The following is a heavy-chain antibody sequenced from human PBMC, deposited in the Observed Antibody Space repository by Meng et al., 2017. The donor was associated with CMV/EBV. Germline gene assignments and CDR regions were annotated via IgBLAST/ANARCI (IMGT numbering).Heavy chain of an antibody. CDR3: APCFEGRGRNCFDS. J-gene: IGHJ5*01. CDR2: NNWDGDK. D-gene: IGHD3-10*01. Sequence: LQHCGRPSVNPTPTLMLSSTVVGFLSSHSGVCVGRVPRPPGEALVWFAPNNWDGDKRHTPPLKSRITITTATSTNQVVLTMTSLDPVDTSTFYCAPCFEGRGRNCFDSWGQGTLVTVSS. CDR1: GFLSSHSGVC. V-gene: IGHV2-5*02.